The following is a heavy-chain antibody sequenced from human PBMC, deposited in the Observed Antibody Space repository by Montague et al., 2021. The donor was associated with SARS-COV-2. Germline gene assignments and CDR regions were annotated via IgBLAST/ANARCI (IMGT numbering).Heavy chain of an antibody. J-gene: IGHJ3*02. D-gene: IGHD3-10*01. CDR2: INHSGST. Sequence: SETLSLTCAVSGGSFSGYYWSWIRQPPGKGLEWIGEINHSGSTNYNPSLKSRVTITVDTSKNQFSLKLSSVTAADTAAYYCAIPMVRGFSRAFDIWGQGTMVTVSS. V-gene: IGHV4-34*01. CDR3: AIPMVRGFSRAFDI. CDR1: GGSFSGYY.